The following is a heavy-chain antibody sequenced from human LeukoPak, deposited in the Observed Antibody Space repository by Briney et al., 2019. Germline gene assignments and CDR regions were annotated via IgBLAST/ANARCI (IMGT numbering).Heavy chain of an antibody. CDR2: ISKSGDSS. CDR1: GFAFQFFE. Sequence: PGGSLRLSCAASGFAFQFFEMHWVRQAPGRGLEWVSGISKSGDSSNYADTVKGRLTISRDNSKNTLYLQMNSLRVEDTAVYYCARGKDTSDWYPRVFEYWGQGTLVTVSS. J-gene: IGHJ4*02. CDR3: ARGKDTSDWYPRVFEY. D-gene: IGHD6-19*01. V-gene: IGHV3-NL1*01.